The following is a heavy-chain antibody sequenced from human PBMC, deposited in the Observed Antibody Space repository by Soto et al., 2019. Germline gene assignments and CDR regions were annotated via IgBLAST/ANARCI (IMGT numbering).Heavy chain of an antibody. CDR1: GFTFSSYW. V-gene: IGHV3-7*01. D-gene: IGHD3-10*01. J-gene: IGHJ3*02. CDR3: ARDPGSGSYYAFDI. Sequence: GGSLRLSCAASGFTFSSYWMSWVRQAPGKGLEWVANINQDGSEKYYVDSVKGRFTISRDNAKNSLYLQMNSLRAEDTAVYYCARDPGSGSYYAFDIWGQGTMVTVSS. CDR2: INQDGSEK.